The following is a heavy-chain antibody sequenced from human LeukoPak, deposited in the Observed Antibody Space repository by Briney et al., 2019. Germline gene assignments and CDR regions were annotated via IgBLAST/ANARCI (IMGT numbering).Heavy chain of an antibody. CDR2: INNDGGDT. CDR1: GFTFGSYW. CDR3: ARGNSGPDY. Sequence: QPGESLRLSCAASGFTFGSYWMHWVRQAPGKGLVWVSRINNDGGDTVYADSVKGRFTTSRDNAKNTLYLQMNSLRVEDTAVYCARGNSGPDYWGQGTLLTV. J-gene: IGHJ4*02. D-gene: IGHD6-19*01. V-gene: IGHV3-74*01.